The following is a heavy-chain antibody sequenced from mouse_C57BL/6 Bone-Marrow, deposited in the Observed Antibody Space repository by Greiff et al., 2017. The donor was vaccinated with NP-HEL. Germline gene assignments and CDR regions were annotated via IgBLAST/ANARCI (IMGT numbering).Heavy chain of an antibody. D-gene: IGHD1-1*01. CDR2: ISSGGSYT. J-gene: IGHJ3*01. V-gene: IGHV5-6*02. CDR3: ARRDGSSVFAY. Sequence: EVKLVESGGDLVKPGGSLKLSCAASGFTFSSYGMSWVRQTPDKRLEWVATISSGGSYTYYPDSVKGRFTISRDNAKNTLYLQMSSLKSEDTAMDYCARRDGSSVFAYWGQGTLVTVSA. CDR1: GFTFSSYG.